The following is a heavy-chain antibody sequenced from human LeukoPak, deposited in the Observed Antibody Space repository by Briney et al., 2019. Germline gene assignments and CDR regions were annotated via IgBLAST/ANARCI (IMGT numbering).Heavy chain of an antibody. CDR1: GVSISSYY. V-gene: IGHV4-59*08. CDR2: IYYNGST. Sequence: SGTLCLTCAASGVSISSYYWSWIRQAPGKGLEWVGDIYYNGSTNYNPSLKSRVTISVDTSKNQFPLTLSSVTAADTAVYYCARTGYSYGLNWFDPWGQGTLVTVSS. J-gene: IGHJ5*02. D-gene: IGHD5-18*01. CDR3: ARTGYSYGLNWFDP.